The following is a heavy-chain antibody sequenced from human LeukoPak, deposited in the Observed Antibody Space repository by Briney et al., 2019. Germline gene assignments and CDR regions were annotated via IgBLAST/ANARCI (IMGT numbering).Heavy chain of an antibody. CDR3: AKGTVITVPAAVNY. J-gene: IGHJ4*02. CDR1: GFTFSNYG. CDR2: IRNDGTYK. V-gene: IGHV3-30*02. D-gene: IGHD2-2*01. Sequence: GESLKISCAASGFTFSNYGMHWVRQAPGKGLEWVAFIRNDGTYKHYADSLKGRFTISRDNSRNTLYLQMNSLRAEDTAVYYCAKGTVITVPAAVNYWGQGTLVTVSS.